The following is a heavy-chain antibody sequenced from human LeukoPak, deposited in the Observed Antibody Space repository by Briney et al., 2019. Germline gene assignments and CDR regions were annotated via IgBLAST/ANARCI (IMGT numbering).Heavy chain of an antibody. Sequence: SQTLSLTCAISGDSVSSNSAAWNWIRQSPSRGLEWLGRKYYRPKRYNDYAVSVKSRITINPDTSKNQFSLQLNSVTPEDTAVYYCARAHPDSYGAFDYWGQGNLVTASS. CDR1: GDSVSSNSAA. D-gene: IGHD5-18*01. J-gene: IGHJ4*02. CDR2: KYYRPKRYN. V-gene: IGHV6-1*01. CDR3: ARAHPDSYGAFDY.